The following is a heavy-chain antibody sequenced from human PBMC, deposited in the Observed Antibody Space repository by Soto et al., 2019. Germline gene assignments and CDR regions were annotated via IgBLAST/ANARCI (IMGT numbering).Heavy chain of an antibody. CDR2: IKSKTDGGTT. J-gene: IGHJ6*02. D-gene: IGHD3-3*01. CDR1: GFTFSNAW. Sequence: PGGSLRLSCAASGFTFSNAWMSWVRQAPGKGLEWVGRIKSKTDGGTTDYAAPVKGRFTISRDNARNSLYLQMNSLRAEDTAVYYCARHEFYDFWSGFGAMDVWGQGTTVTVSS. CDR3: ARHEFYDFWSGFGAMDV. V-gene: IGHV3-15*01.